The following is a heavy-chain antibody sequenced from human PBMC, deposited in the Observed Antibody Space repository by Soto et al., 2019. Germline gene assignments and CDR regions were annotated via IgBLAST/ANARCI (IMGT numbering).Heavy chain of an antibody. V-gene: IGHV5-10-1*01. CDR3: ALSDFWSGYYSSYYGMGV. CDR1: GYSFTSYW. CDR2: IDPSDSYT. Sequence: GESLKISCKGSGYSFTSYWISWVRQMPGKGLEWMGRIDPSDSYTNYSPSFQGHVTISADKSISTAYLQWSSLKASDTAMYYCALSDFWSGYYSSYYGMGVWGQGTTLTVSS. J-gene: IGHJ6*02. D-gene: IGHD3-3*01.